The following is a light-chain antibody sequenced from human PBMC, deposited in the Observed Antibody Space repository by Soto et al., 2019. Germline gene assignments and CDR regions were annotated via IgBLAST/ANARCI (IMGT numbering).Light chain of an antibody. V-gene: IGKV3-20*01. CDR1: QSVSSSY. CDR2: GAS. J-gene: IGKJ1*01. CDR3: QQYGSSPQT. Sequence: EIVLTQSPGTLSLSPGERATLSCRASQSVSSSYLAWYQQKPGQAPRLLIYGASSRATGIPDRFSGSGSGPDFTITISRLEPEDFAVYYCQQYGSSPQTFGQGTKVEIK.